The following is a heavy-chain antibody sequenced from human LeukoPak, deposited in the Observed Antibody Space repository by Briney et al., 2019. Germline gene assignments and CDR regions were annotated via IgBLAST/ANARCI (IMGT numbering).Heavy chain of an antibody. CDR2: INPNSGGT. D-gene: IGHD3-3*01. J-gene: IGHJ6*02. CDR3: ARMYYDFWSGYYPRRRYGMDV. Sequence: GASVKVSCKASGYIFTGYYMHWVRQAPGQGLEWMGWINPNSGGTNYAQKFQGWVTMTRDTSISTAYMELSRLRSDDTAVYYCARMYYDFWSGYYPRRRYGMDVWGQGTTVTVSS. CDR1: GYIFTGYY. V-gene: IGHV1-2*04.